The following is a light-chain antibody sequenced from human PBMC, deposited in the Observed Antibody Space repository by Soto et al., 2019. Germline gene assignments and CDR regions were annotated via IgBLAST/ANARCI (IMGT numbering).Light chain of an antibody. Sequence: EILMTQSPATLSVSPGERATLSCRASQSVSSNLAWYRQKPGQAPRLLIYGASTRATGIPARFSGSGSGTAFTLTISSLQSEDFAIYYCQQYDTWPPLTFGGGTKVEIK. CDR3: QQYDTWPPLT. CDR2: GAS. V-gene: IGKV3-15*01. J-gene: IGKJ4*01. CDR1: QSVSSN.